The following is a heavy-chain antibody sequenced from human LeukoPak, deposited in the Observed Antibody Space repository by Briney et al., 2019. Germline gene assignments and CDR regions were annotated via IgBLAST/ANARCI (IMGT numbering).Heavy chain of an antibody. CDR3: ARLGSPIYYYYIDV. J-gene: IGHJ6*03. CDR2: ISGYNGNT. CDR1: GYTFTTYN. Sequence: ASVKVSCKASGYTFTTYNINWVRQAPGQGLEWMGWISGYNGNTNYAQKLQGRVTMTTDTSTSTAYMELRSLRSDDTAVYYCARLGSPIYYYYIDVWGKGTTVTVSS. D-gene: IGHD1-26*01. V-gene: IGHV1-18*01.